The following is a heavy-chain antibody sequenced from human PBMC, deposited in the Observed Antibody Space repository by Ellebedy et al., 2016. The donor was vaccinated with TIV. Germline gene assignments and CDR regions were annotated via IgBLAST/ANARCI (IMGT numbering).Heavy chain of an antibody. CDR2: LHQSGST. Sequence: SETLSLTCIVSGGSMTSSSQYWGWIRQPPGKGLEWIGSLHQSGSTYHNPSLKSRVTISVDTSKNQFSLRLSSVTAADTAVYYCAEGRSGWYYFDYWGQGTLVTVSS. J-gene: IGHJ4*02. D-gene: IGHD6-19*01. CDR3: AEGRSGWYYFDY. CDR1: GGSMTSSSQY. V-gene: IGHV4-39*07.